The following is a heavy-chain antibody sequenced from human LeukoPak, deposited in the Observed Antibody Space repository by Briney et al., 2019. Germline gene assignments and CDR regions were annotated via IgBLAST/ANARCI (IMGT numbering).Heavy chain of an antibody. V-gene: IGHV3-53*01. D-gene: IGHD6-13*01. J-gene: IGHJ4*02. Sequence: PGGSLRLSCAASGFTVSSNYMSWVRQAPGEGLGWVSLIYSGGNTYYADSVKGRFTISRDNSKNTLYLQMNSLRAEDTAVYYCARRGSNTWLFDYWGQGTLVTVSS. CDR2: IYSGGNT. CDR3: ARRGSNTWLFDY. CDR1: GFTVSSNY.